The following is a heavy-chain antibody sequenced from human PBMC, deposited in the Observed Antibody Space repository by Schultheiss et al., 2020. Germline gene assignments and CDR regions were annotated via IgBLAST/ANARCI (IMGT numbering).Heavy chain of an antibody. D-gene: IGHD3-22*01. J-gene: IGHJ4*02. CDR3: ARGYYYDSSGFPPVR. CDR2: ISYDGNNK. CDR1: GFTFSSYA. Sequence: WGSLRLSCAASGFTFSSYAMSWVRQAPGKGLEWVAVISYDGNNKKYEDSVQGRFTISRDNSKNTLYLQMNSLRAEDTAVYYCARGYYYDSSGFPPVRWGQGTLVTVSS. V-gene: IGHV3-33*08.